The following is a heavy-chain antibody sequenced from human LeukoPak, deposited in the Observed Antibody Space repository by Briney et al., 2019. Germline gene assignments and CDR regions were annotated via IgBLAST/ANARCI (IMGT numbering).Heavy chain of an antibody. D-gene: IGHD2-15*01. J-gene: IGHJ5*02. CDR3: ARDPTIPYCSGDYCYSYNWFDP. V-gene: IGHV3-11*04. CDR1: GFTFSDYY. Sequence: GGSLRLSCAASGFTFSDYYMSWIRQAPGKGLEWISYISSSGSTVYYADSVKGRFTISRDNAKNSLYLQMNSLRAEDTAVYYCARDPTIPYCSGDYCYSYNWFDPWGQGTLVTVSS. CDR2: ISSSGSTV.